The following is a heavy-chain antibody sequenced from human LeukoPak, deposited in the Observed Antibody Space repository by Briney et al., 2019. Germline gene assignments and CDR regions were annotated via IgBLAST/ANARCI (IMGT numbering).Heavy chain of an antibody. V-gene: IGHV4-4*02. CDR3: ARDQSDSLFMDV. Sequence: SETLSLTCTVSGDSISSSNWWSWVRQPPGKGLEWIGSIYYSGSTYYNPSLKSRVTISVDTSKNQFSLKLSSVTAADTAVYYCARDQSDSLFMDVWGKGTTVTVSS. D-gene: IGHD2-21*02. J-gene: IGHJ6*03. CDR2: IYYSGST. CDR1: GDSISSSNW.